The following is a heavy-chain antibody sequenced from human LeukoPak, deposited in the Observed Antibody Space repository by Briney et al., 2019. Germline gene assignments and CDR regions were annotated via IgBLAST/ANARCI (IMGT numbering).Heavy chain of an antibody. CDR3: ARHGSGDSSGYYS. J-gene: IGHJ4*02. CDR2: IYYSGST. V-gene: IGHV4-39*01. Sequence: SETLSLTCTVSGGSISSSSYYWGWIRQPPGKGLEWIGSIYYSGSTYYNPSLKSRVTISVDTSKNQFSLKLSSVTAADTAVYHCARHGSGDSSGYYSWGQGTLVTVSS. D-gene: IGHD3-22*01. CDR1: GGSISSSSYY.